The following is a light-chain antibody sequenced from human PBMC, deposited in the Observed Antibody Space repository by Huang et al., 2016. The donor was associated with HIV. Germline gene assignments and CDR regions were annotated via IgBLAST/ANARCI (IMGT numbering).Light chain of an antibody. J-gene: IGKJ4*01. Sequence: EIVLTQSPVTLSLSPGDRATLSCRASQSIGTYLAWYQKKSGQAPRLLIYDVSNRAAGVPARFSDSGSETDFTLTIASLDPDEFAIYHCQQRSKWPLTFGGGTKVEMK. CDR3: QQRSKWPLT. CDR2: DVS. CDR1: QSIGTY. V-gene: IGKV3-11*01.